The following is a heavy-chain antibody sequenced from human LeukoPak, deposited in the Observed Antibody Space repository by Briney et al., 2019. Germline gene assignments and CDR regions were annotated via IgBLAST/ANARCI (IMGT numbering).Heavy chain of an antibody. V-gene: IGHV3-23*01. CDR1: GFTFSDYA. CDR3: AKGTGDTGYYFDY. CDR2: IRVGGEL. Sequence: GGSLRLSCAASGFTFSDYAMNWVRQAPGKGLEWVSGIRVGGELYYADSVKGRFTISRDNSENTLYLQMSGLRAEDTAVYHCAKGTGDTGYYFDYWGQGTLVTVSS. D-gene: IGHD7-27*01. J-gene: IGHJ4*02.